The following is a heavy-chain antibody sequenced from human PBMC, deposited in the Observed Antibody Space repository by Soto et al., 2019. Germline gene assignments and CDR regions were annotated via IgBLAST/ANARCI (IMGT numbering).Heavy chain of an antibody. Sequence: SGPTLVNPTQTLTLTCTFSGFSLSTSGVGVGWIRQPPGKALEWLALIYWNDDKRYSPSLKSRLTITKDTSKNQVVLTMTNMDPVDTATSYCAHRPPNYDFWSGYEFSVDYWGQGTLVTVSS. V-gene: IGHV2-5*01. J-gene: IGHJ4*02. CDR1: GFSLSTSGVG. CDR3: AHRPPNYDFWSGYEFSVDY. CDR2: IYWNDDK. D-gene: IGHD3-3*01.